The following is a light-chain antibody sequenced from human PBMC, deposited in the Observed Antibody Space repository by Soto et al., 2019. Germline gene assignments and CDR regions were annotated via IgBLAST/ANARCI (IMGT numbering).Light chain of an antibody. CDR3: QQYNNWPFIN. J-gene: IGKJ5*01. V-gene: IGKV3-15*01. CDR1: QSVRGN. CDR2: GAS. Sequence: EIVMTQSPATLSVSPVERATLFFMASQSVRGNLAWYQQKPGQSPRLLIYGASSRATGIPVRFSGSGSGTEFTLTIRSLQSEDFAVYYCQQYNNWPFINCGQGTRREIK.